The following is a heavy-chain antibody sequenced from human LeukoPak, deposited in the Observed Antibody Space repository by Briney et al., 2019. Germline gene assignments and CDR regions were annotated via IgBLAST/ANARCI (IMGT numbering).Heavy chain of an antibody. CDR3: ARENYYDSSGYYLDY. D-gene: IGHD3-22*01. V-gene: IGHV1-69*05. CDR1: GGTFSSYA. CDR2: IIPIFGTA. Sequence: SVKVSCKASGGTFSSYAISWVRQAPGQGLEWMGRIIPIFGTANYAQKFQGRVTITTDESTSTAYMELSGLRSEDTAVYYCARENYYDSSGYYLDYWGRGPWSPSPQ. J-gene: IGHJ4*02.